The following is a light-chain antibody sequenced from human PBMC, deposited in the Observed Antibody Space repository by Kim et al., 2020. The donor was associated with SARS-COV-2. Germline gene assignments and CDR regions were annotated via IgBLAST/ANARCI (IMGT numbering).Light chain of an antibody. Sequence: ELTQPPSASGTPGQRVTISCSGSSSNIGSNYVYWYQQLPGTAPKLLIYRNNQRPSGVPDRFSGSKSGTSASLAISGLRSEDEADYYCAAWDDSLRIFG. CDR3: AAWDDSLRI. J-gene: IGLJ2*01. CDR2: RNN. CDR1: SSNIGSNY. V-gene: IGLV1-47*01.